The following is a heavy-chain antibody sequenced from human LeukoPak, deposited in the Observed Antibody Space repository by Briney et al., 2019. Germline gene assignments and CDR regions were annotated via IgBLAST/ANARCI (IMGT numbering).Heavy chain of an antibody. CDR1: GFTFSNAW. CDR2: IKSKTDGETT. V-gene: IGHV3-15*07. CDR3: ITPLPYSAQ. D-gene: IGHD2-21*01. Sequence: GGSLRLSCAASGFTFSNAWMNWVRQAPGKGLEWVGRIKSKTDGETTEYAAPVKDRFSISRDDSKSMMYLQMNSLKTEDTAVYYCITPLPYSAQGGQGTLVTVSS. J-gene: IGHJ4*02.